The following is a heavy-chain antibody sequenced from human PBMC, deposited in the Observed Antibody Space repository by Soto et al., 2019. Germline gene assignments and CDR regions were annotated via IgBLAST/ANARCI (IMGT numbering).Heavy chain of an antibody. J-gene: IGHJ4*02. V-gene: IGHV3-7*03. D-gene: IGHD4-17*01. CDR3: AVYGYGVSAAAY. CDR2: INQAGSER. CDR1: GVTFRNDW. Sequence: SLRLSYEVSGVTFRNDWLSRVPRAPGKGLEWVANINQAGSERYYLDSVRGRFTISRDNVENSLYLQLNSLRPEDTAVYYCAVYGYGVSAAAYWGQGTMVTVSS.